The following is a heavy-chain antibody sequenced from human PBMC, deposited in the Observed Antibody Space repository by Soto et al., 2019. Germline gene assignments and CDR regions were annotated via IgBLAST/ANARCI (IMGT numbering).Heavy chain of an antibody. CDR1: GGSISSDGYY. D-gene: IGHD2-21*01. V-gene: IGHV4-31*03. J-gene: IGHJ4*02. CDR3: AREGSGGDTIDY. CDR2: IYHTGGT. Sequence: QVPLQESGPGLVKPSQTLSLTCSVSGGSISSDGYYWSWIRQPPGKGLEWIGYIYHTGGTYYRSSLKSRLSISIDTSKNQFSLKLTSVTAADTAVYYCAREGSGGDTIDYWGQGTLVTISS.